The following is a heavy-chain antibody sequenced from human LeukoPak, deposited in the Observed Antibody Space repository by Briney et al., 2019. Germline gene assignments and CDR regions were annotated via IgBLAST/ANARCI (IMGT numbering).Heavy chain of an antibody. Sequence: GGSLRLSCAASGFTFSSYWMSWVRQAPGKGLEWVANIKQDGGEIYYVDSVKGRFTISRDNAKNSLSLQMNSLRAEDTAVYCCAKDIGELPLDYWGQGTLVTVSS. J-gene: IGHJ4*02. CDR3: AKDIGELPLDY. V-gene: IGHV3-7*03. CDR1: GFTFSSYW. D-gene: IGHD1-26*01. CDR2: IKQDGGEI.